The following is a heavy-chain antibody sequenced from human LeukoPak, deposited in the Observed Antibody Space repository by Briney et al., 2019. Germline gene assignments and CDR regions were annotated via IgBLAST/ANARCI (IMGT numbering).Heavy chain of an antibody. V-gene: IGHV1-69-2*01. CDR2: IDPADGKT. Sequence: GATVKISCKATGYTFTDYDMHWVQQAPGKGLAWMGRIDPADGKTVYAEKFQGRLTISADTSTDTSYMELRSLKSEDTAFYFCSIGVIVVIDERSGGGGPVGEDYWGQGTLVTVSP. J-gene: IGHJ4*02. D-gene: IGHD2-21*01. CDR1: GYTFTDYD. CDR3: SIGVIVVIDERSGGGGPVGEDY.